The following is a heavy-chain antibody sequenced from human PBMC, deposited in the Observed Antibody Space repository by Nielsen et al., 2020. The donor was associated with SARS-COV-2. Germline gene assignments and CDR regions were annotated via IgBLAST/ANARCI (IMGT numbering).Heavy chain of an antibody. D-gene: IGHD5-12*01. V-gene: IGHV4-31*03. J-gene: IGHJ6*02. CDR3: ARESSGYDHYNYGMDV. CDR1: GGPISTGGYY. CDR2: IYLSGRP. Sequence: CTAPGGPISTGGYYWSWIRHHPGKGLEWIGYIYLSGRPCYNPSLKSRVTISVDTSKNKFSLSLRSVTAADTAVYYCARESSGYDHYNYGMDVWGQGTTVTVAS.